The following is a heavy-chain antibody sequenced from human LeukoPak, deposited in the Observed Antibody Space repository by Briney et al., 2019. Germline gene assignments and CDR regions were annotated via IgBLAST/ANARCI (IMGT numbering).Heavy chain of an antibody. CDR1: GFTFSSYG. J-gene: IGHJ4*02. D-gene: IGHD6-19*01. CDR2: TWYDGSNK. Sequence: GGSLRLSCAASGFTFSSYGMHWVRQAPGKGLEWVAVTWYDGSNKYYADSVKGRFTISRDNSKNTLYLQMNSLRAEDTAVYYCARVARLYSSGWLGYWGQGTLVTVSS. CDR3: ARVARLYSSGWLGY. V-gene: IGHV3-33*08.